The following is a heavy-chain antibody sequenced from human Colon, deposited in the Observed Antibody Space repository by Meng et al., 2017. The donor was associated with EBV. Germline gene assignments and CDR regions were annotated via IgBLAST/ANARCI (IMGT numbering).Heavy chain of an antibody. CDR1: GYTFTGYY. D-gene: IGHD3-16*02. Sequence: QVQLVQSGAEVKKPGASVKVSCKASGYTFTGYYMHWVRQAPGQGLEWMGWMNPNSGNTGYAEKFQGRVTMTRNTSISTAYMELSSLRSEDTAVYYCVRGFINPFDYWCQGTLGTVSS. CDR3: VRGFINPFDY. V-gene: IGHV1-8*02. J-gene: IGHJ4*02. CDR2: MNPNSGNT.